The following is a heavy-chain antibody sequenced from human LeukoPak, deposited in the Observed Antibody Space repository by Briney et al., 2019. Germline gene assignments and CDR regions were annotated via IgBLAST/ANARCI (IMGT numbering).Heavy chain of an antibody. CDR1: GGSISSSSYY. J-gene: IGHJ2*01. V-gene: IGHV4-61*02. D-gene: IGHD6-13*01. CDR3: ARVSSSWYQGWYFDL. Sequence: SETLSLTCTVSGGSISSSSYYWSWIRQPAGTGLEWIGRTYTSGSTNYNPSLKSRVTMSVDMSKNQFSLKLSSMIAADTAVYYCARVSSSWYQGWYFDLWGRGTLVTVPS. CDR2: TYTSGST.